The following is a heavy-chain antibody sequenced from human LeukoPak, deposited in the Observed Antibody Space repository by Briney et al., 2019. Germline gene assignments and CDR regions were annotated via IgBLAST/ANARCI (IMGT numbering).Heavy chain of an antibody. Sequence: SGGSLRLSCAASGFTFSSYSMNWVRQAPGKGLEWVSSISSSSSSYIYYADSVRGRFTISRDNAKNSLYLQMNSLRAEDTAVYYCARDLVSGWYMALYYYYYYMDVWGKGTTVTVSS. CDR1: GFTFSSYS. CDR3: ARDLVSGWYMALYYYYYYMDV. CDR2: ISSSSSSYI. D-gene: IGHD6-19*01. V-gene: IGHV3-21*01. J-gene: IGHJ6*03.